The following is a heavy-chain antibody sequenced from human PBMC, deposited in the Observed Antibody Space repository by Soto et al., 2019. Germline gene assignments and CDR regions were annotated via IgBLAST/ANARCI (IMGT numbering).Heavy chain of an antibody. D-gene: IGHD4-17*01. Sequence: SETLSLTCAVSGYSISSSNWWGWIRQPPGKGLEWIGYIYYSGSTYYNPSLKSRVTISVDTSKNQFSLKLSSVTAVDTAVYYCARTTVTTFGNYYYYYMDVWGKGTTVTVSS. J-gene: IGHJ6*03. V-gene: IGHV4-28*01. CDR2: IYYSGST. CDR1: GYSISSSNW. CDR3: ARTTVTTFGNYYYYYMDV.